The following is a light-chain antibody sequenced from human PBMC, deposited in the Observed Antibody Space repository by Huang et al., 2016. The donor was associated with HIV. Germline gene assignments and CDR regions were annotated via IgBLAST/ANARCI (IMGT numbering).Light chain of an antibody. V-gene: IGKV1-9*01. CDR2: GAS. J-gene: IGKJ3*01. Sequence: IHLTQSPSSLSASVGDRVIITCRASQGISSDLAWFQQKPGKAPKLLIYGASTLQSVVPSRFTGSGSGANFTLSISSLQPEDFSTYYCQQVNSFPFTFGPGTKVDIK. CDR1: QGISSD. CDR3: QQVNSFPFT.